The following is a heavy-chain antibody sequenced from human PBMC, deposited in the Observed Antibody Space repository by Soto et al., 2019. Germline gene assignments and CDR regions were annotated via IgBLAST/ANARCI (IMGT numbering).Heavy chain of an antibody. D-gene: IGHD3-10*01. Sequence: SETLSLTCTVSGGFVNSDTHSWSWIRQTPGKRLEWIGFIYSGGSTKNPSLKSRVTISVDTSKNQFSLKLSSVTAADTAVYYCARDKRRNGGSFDYWGQGTLVTVSS. CDR2: IYSGGST. CDR3: ARDKRRNGGSFDY. CDR1: GGFVNSDTHS. J-gene: IGHJ4*02. V-gene: IGHV4-61*01.